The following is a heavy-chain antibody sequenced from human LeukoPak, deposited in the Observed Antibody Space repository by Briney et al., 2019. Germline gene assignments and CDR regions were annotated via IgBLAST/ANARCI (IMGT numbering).Heavy chain of an antibody. CDR3: TTILAYCGGDCYIYYYYYMDV. D-gene: IGHD2-21*02. Sequence: SETLSLTCTVSGGSISSSSYYWGWIRQPPGKGLEWIGSIYYSGSTYYNPSLKSRVTISVDTSKNQFSLKLSSVTAADTAVYYCTTILAYCGGDCYIYYYYYMDVWGKGTTVTVSS. V-gene: IGHV4-39*07. CDR1: GGSISSSSYY. CDR2: IYYSGST. J-gene: IGHJ6*03.